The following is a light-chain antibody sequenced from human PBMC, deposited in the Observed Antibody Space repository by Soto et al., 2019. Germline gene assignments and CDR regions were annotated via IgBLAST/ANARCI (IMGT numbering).Light chain of an antibody. CDR3: SSLTSTHTLA. CDR2: EVS. Sequence: QSALTQPASVSGSPGQSITISCTGTSSDVGGYNYVSWYQQHPGKAPKLMIYEVSYRPSGVSNRFSGSKSGNTASLTISGLQAEDEAGYYCSSLTSTHTLAFGGGTKLTVL. CDR1: SSDVGGYNY. J-gene: IGLJ2*01. V-gene: IGLV2-14*01.